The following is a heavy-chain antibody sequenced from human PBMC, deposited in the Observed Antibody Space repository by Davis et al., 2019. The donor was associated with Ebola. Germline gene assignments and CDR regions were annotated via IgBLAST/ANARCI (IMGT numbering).Heavy chain of an antibody. Sequence: PSETLSLTCAISGGSVSGKSGAWNWIRQSPSRGLEWLGRTYYSSKWYNAFAVSVRSRITINPEISKNQFSLHLNSVTPEDTAVYYCARARWDLSKGSDYWGQGTLVSVSS. CDR2: TYYSSKWYN. V-gene: IGHV6-1*01. CDR1: GGSVSGKSGA. D-gene: IGHD1-26*01. CDR3: ARARWDLSKGSDY. J-gene: IGHJ4*02.